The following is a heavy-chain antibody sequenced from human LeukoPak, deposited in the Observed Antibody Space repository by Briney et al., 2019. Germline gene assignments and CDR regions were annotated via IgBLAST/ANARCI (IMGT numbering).Heavy chain of an antibody. D-gene: IGHD2-21*02. Sequence: APVKASCKASGYTFTGYYMHWVRQAPGQGLEWMGWINPNSGGTNYAQKFQGRVTMTRDTSISTAYMELSRLRSDDTAVYYCARGGIVVVTGWFDPWGQGTLVTVSS. V-gene: IGHV1-2*02. CDR3: ARGGIVVVTGWFDP. CDR2: INPNSGGT. J-gene: IGHJ5*02. CDR1: GYTFTGYY.